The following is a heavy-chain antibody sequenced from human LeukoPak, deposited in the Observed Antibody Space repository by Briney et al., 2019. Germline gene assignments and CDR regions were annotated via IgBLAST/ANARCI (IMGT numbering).Heavy chain of an antibody. CDR1: GFTFSSYG. Sequence: GGSLRLSCAASGFTFSSYGVHWVRQAPGKGLEWVAVVSYDGSNKYYADSVRGRFTISRDNSKNIMYLQMNSLRAEDTAVYYCAKDVDRHLYGSGIDASDIWGQGTMVTVSS. J-gene: IGHJ3*02. CDR2: VSYDGSNK. D-gene: IGHD3-10*01. CDR3: AKDVDRHLYGSGIDASDI. V-gene: IGHV3-30*18.